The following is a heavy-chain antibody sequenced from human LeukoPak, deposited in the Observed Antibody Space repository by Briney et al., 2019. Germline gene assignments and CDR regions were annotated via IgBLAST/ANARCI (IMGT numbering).Heavy chain of an antibody. Sequence: PSETLSLTCAVYGGSFSGYYWSWIRQPPGKGLEWIGEINHSGSTNYNPSLKSRVTISVDTSKNQFSLKLSSVTAADTAVYYCARGGRITIFGLVGCWFDPWGQGTLVTVSS. CDR3: ARGGRITIFGLVGCWFDP. J-gene: IGHJ5*02. CDR2: INHSGST. V-gene: IGHV4-34*01. D-gene: IGHD3-3*01. CDR1: GGSFSGYY.